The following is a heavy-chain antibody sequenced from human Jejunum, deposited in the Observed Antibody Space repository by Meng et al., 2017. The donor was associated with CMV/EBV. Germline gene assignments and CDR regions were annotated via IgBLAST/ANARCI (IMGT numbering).Heavy chain of an antibody. D-gene: IGHD3-22*01. CDR3: AKGYYDSSGYYYGDDY. CDR2: ISRGGTST. J-gene: IGHJ4*02. Sequence: GFTFSKYVMGWVRQAPGKGLEWVSAISRGGTSTYYEDSMKGRFTISRDNSRNTLYLQMNRLRAEDTAVYYCAKGYYDSSGYYYGDDYWGQGTLVTVSS. CDR1: GFTFSKYV. V-gene: IGHV3-23*01.